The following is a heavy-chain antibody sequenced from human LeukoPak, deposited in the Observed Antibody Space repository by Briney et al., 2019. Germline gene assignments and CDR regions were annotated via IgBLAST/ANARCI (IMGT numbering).Heavy chain of an antibody. CDR1: GYTFTSYD. V-gene: IGHV1-8*03. Sequence: GASVKVSCKASGYTFTSYDINWVRQATGQGLEWMGWMNPNSGNTGYAQKFQGRVTITRNTSISTAYMELSSLRSEDTAVYYCARYCSSTSCYTLEEYDAFDIWGQGTMVTVSS. CDR3: ARYCSSTSCYTLEEYDAFDI. CDR2: MNPNSGNT. J-gene: IGHJ3*02. D-gene: IGHD2-2*02.